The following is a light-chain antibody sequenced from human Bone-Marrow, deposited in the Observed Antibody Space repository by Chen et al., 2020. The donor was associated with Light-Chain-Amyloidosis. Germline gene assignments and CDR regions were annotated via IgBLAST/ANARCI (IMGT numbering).Light chain of an antibody. CDR3: QSADSSGTYEVI. Sequence: SYELTQPPSVSVSPGQTDRITCSGDDLPTKYAYWYQQKPGQAPVLVIHRDTERPSGISERFSGSGSGTTATLTISGVQAEDEADYHCQSADSSGTYEVIFGGGTKLTVL. J-gene: IGLJ2*01. CDR2: RDT. V-gene: IGLV3-25*03. CDR1: DLPTKY.